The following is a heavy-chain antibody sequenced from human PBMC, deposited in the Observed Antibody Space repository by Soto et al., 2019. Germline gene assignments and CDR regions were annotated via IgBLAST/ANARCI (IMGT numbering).Heavy chain of an antibody. V-gene: IGHV3-23*01. J-gene: IGHJ4*02. Sequence: EVQLLESGGGLVQPGGSLRLSCAASGFTFSSYAMSWVRQAPGKGLEWVSAISGSGGSTYYADSVKGRFTISRDNSKNTLYLQMTSLRAEDTAVYYCAKSRISGDCGPENDYWGQGTLVTVSS. CDR3: AKSRISGDCGPENDY. D-gene: IGHD2-21*02. CDR1: GFTFSSYA. CDR2: ISGSGGST.